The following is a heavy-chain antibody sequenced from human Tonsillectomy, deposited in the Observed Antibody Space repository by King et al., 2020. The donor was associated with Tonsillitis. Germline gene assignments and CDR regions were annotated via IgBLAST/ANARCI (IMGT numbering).Heavy chain of an antibody. Sequence: VQLVESGAEVNKPGASVKVSCKASGYTFTGYYVHWVRQAPGQGLEWMGWIHSNSGATKDAQKFQGRVTMTSDTSISSAYGELRRLRSNDTAVYYCATSEWELHAFDIWGQGTVVTVSS. CDR3: ATSEWELHAFDI. J-gene: IGHJ3*02. V-gene: IGHV1-2*02. CDR2: IHSNSGAT. CDR1: GYTFTGYY. D-gene: IGHD1-26*01.